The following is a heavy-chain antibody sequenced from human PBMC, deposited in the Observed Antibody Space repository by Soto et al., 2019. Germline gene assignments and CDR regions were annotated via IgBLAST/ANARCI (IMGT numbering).Heavy chain of an antibody. D-gene: IGHD3-10*01. Sequence: TLSLTCAVYGGSFSGYYWSWIRQPPGKGLEWIGEINHSGSTNYNPSLKSRVTISVDTSKNQFSLKLSSVTAADTAVYYCARTPPLLWFGDYYGMDVWGQGTTVTVSS. CDR1: GGSFSGYY. CDR3: ARTPPLLWFGDYYGMDV. J-gene: IGHJ6*02. CDR2: INHSGST. V-gene: IGHV4-34*01.